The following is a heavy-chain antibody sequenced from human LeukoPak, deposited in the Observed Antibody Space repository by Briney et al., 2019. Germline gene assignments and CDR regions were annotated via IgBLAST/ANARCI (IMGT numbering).Heavy chain of an antibody. CDR1: GGSFSGYY. J-gene: IGHJ5*02. CDR2: INHSGST. D-gene: IGHD2-15*01. Sequence: SETLSLTCAVYGGSFSGYYWSWIRQPPGKGLEWIGEINHSGSTNYNPSLKSRVTISVDTSKNQFSLKLSSVTAADTAVYYCARRSLCSGGSCTNWFDPLGPGNPGHRLL. V-gene: IGHV4-34*01. CDR3: ARRSLCSGGSCTNWFDP.